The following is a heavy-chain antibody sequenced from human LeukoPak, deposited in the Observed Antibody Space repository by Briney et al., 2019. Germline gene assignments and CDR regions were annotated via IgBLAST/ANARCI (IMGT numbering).Heavy chain of an antibody. V-gene: IGHV1-69*05. CDR1: GGTFSSYA. CDR3: ARELFGCSSTSCHS. J-gene: IGHJ4*02. D-gene: IGHD2-2*01. Sequence: SVKVSCKASGGTFSSYAISWVRQAPGQGLEWMGGIIPIFGTANYAQKFQGRVTITTDESTSTAYMELSSLRSEDTAVYYCARELFGCSSTSCHSWGQGTLVTVSS. CDR2: IIPIFGTA.